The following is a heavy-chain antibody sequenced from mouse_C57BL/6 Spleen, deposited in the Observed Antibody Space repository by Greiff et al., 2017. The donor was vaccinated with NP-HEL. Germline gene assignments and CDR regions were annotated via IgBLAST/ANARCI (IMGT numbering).Heavy chain of an antibody. Sequence: EVKLVESGGGLVKPGGSLKLSCAASGFTFSSYAMSWVRQTPEKRLEWVATISDGGSYTYYPDNVKGRFTISRDNAKNNLYLQMSHLKSEDTAMYYCAREIYYGSSYLDCWGQGTTLTVSS. CDR3: AREIYYGSSYLDC. J-gene: IGHJ2*01. CDR1: GFTFSSYA. D-gene: IGHD1-1*01. V-gene: IGHV5-4*01. CDR2: ISDGGSYT.